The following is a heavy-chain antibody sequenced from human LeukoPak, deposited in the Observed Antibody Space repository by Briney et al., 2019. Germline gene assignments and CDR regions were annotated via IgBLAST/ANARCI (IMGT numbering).Heavy chain of an antibody. CDR2: IYHSGST. CDR3: ARDDSDYGDYPKYYYYYGMDV. D-gene: IGHD4-17*01. CDR1: GGSISSGGYY. Sequence: SQTLSLTCTVSGGSISSGGYYWSWIRQPPGKGLEWIGYIYHSGSTYYNPSLKSRVTISVDTSKNQFSLKLSSVTAADTAVYYCARDDSDYGDYPKYYYYYGMDVWGQGTTVTVSS. V-gene: IGHV4-30-2*01. J-gene: IGHJ6*02.